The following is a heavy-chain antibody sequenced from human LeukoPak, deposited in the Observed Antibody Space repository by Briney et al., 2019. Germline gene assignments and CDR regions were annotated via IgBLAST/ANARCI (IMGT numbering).Heavy chain of an antibody. CDR3: ARDTEDTAMTIDY. D-gene: IGHD5-18*01. J-gene: IGHJ4*02. V-gene: IGHV3-33*01. CDR2: IWYGGSNK. CDR1: GFTFSSYG. Sequence: GGSLRLSCAASGFTFSSYGMHWVRQAPGKGLEWVAVIWYGGSNKYYADSVKGRFTISRDNSKNTLYLQMNSLRAEDTAVYYCARDTEDTAMTIDYWGQGTLVTVSS.